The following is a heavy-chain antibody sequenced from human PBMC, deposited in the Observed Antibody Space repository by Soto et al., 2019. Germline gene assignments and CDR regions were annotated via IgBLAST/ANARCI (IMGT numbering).Heavy chain of an antibody. V-gene: IGHV3-30*18. D-gene: IGHD2-2*01. CDR1: GFTFSSYG. Sequence: QVQLEESGGGVVQPGRSLRLSCAASGFTFSSYGMHWVRQAPGKGLEWVAVISYDGSNKYYADSVKGRFTISRDNSKNTLYLQMNSLRAEDTAVYYCAKERRTNYYYYGMDVWGQGTTVTVSS. CDR3: AKERRTNYYYYGMDV. CDR2: ISYDGSNK. J-gene: IGHJ6*02.